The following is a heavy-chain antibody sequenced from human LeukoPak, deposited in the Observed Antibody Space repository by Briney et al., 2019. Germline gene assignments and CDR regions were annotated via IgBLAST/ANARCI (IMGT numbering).Heavy chain of an antibody. CDR2: IKPDGSQK. D-gene: IGHD5-18*01. CDR3: AKGHTSMVTDEFDY. CDR1: GFTFNSYW. V-gene: IGHV3-7*03. J-gene: IGHJ4*02. Sequence: GGSLRLSCAASGFTFNSYWMGWVRQAPGKGLEWVANIKPDGSQKYYVDSVKGRFTISRENAKNSLYLQMNSLRDEDTALYYCAKGHTSMVTDEFDYWGQGTLVTVSS.